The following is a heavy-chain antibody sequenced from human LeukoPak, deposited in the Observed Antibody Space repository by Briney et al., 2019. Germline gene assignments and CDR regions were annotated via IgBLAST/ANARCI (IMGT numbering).Heavy chain of an antibody. Sequence: GAPVQGSFQASWGPFNSYAISWVRPGPGKGPEWMGGIIPIFGTANYAQKFQGRVTITADESTSTAYMELSSLRSEDTAVYYCAEMGEYRGYWGQGTLVTVSS. J-gene: IGHJ4*02. D-gene: IGHD3-16*01. CDR1: WGPFNSYA. CDR3: AEMGEYRGY. V-gene: IGHV1-69*01. CDR2: IIPIFGTA.